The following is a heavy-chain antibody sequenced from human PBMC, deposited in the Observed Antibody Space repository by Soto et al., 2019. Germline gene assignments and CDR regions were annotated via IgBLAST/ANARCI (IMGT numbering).Heavy chain of an antibody. D-gene: IGHD3-3*01. Sequence: PGGSLRLSCAASGFTFSSYAMSWVRQAPGKGLEWVSAISGSGGSTYYADSVKGRFTISRDNSKNTLYLQMNSLRAEDTAVFYCAKGGDFWSGPLAYYYYYMDVWGKGTTVTVSS. CDR3: AKGGDFWSGPLAYYYYYMDV. V-gene: IGHV3-23*01. CDR1: GFTFSSYA. J-gene: IGHJ6*03. CDR2: ISGSGGST.